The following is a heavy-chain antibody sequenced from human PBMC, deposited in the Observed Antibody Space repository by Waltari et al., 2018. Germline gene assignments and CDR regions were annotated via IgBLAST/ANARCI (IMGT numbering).Heavy chain of an antibody. Sequence: EVQLLESGGGLVQPGGSLRLSCAASGFTFSSYAMSRVRQAPGKGREWVPAISGSGGSTYYADSVKGRFTISRDNSKNTLYLQMNSLRAEDTAVYYCAKDSGDYCTNGVCYPYYYYYYMDVWGKGTTVTVSS. CDR2: ISGSGGST. J-gene: IGHJ6*03. CDR3: AKDSGDYCTNGVCYPYYYYYYMDV. D-gene: IGHD2-8*01. CDR1: GFTFSSYA. V-gene: IGHV3-23*01.